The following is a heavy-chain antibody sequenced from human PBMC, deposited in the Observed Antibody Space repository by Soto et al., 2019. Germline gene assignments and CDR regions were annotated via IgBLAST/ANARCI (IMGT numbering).Heavy chain of an antibody. CDR1: GYTFTGYY. CDR3: ARATWGSRYYYYMDV. Sequence: ASVKVSCKASGYTFTGYYMHWVRQAPGQGLEWMGWINPNSGGTNYAQKFQGWVTMTRDTSISTAYMELSRLRSDDTAVYYCARATWGSRYYYYMDVWGKGTTVTVSS. CDR2: INPNSGGT. V-gene: IGHV1-2*04. J-gene: IGHJ6*03. D-gene: IGHD7-27*01.